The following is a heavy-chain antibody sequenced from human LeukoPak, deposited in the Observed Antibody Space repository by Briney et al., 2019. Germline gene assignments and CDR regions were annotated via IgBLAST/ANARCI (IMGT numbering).Heavy chain of an antibody. D-gene: IGHD6-19*01. CDR1: GFTFSSYG. V-gene: IGHV3-30*02. J-gene: IGHJ4*02. Sequence: GGSLRLSCAASGFTFSSYGMHWVRQAPGKGLEWVAFIRYDGSNKYYADSVKGRFTISRDNSKNTLYLRMNSLRAEDTAVYYCAKDRFPSYSSGWYHHDYWGQGTLVTVSS. CDR3: AKDRFPSYSSGWYHHDY. CDR2: IRYDGSNK.